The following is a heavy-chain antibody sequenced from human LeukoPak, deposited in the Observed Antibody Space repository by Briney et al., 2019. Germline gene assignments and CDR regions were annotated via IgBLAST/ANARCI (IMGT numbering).Heavy chain of an antibody. J-gene: IGHJ2*01. Sequence: GGSLRLSCAASGFTFSDYYMSWIRQAPGKGLEWVSYISSSGSTIYYADSVKGRFTISRDNAKNSLYLQMNSLRAEDTAVYYCARRGPDSSDYYRAYWYFDLWGRGTLVTVSS. CDR2: ISSSGSTI. D-gene: IGHD3-22*01. CDR1: GFTFSDYY. CDR3: ARRGPDSSDYYRAYWYFDL. V-gene: IGHV3-11*01.